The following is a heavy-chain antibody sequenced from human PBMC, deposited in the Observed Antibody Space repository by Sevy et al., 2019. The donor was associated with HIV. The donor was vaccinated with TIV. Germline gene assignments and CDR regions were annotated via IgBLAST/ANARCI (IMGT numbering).Heavy chain of an antibody. Sequence: GGSLRLSCAASGFVFDSYGMSWVRQAPGKGLEWVSSISGSGDSTYYGDSVKGRFTFSRDRSRNMVYLRMNSLATEDTAVYYCAKDRRGTRGRSYFDPWGQGTLVTVSS. CDR3: AKDRRGTRGRSYFDP. D-gene: IGHD1-7*01. CDR2: ISGSGDST. V-gene: IGHV3-23*01. J-gene: IGHJ5*02. CDR1: GFVFDSYG.